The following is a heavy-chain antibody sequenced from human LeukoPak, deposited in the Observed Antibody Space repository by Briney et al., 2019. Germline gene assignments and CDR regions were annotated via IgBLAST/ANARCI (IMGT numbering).Heavy chain of an antibody. J-gene: IGHJ4*02. D-gene: IGHD3-22*01. V-gene: IGHV4-4*07. CDR3: AREEFLHEIDSSGYFVY. Sequence: SETLSLTCTVSGGSITGYYWNWIRQPAGQGLEWLGRVYSSGVGNYNPSLTSRVTMSVDTSKNQFSLKLTSLTAADTAVYYCAREEFLHEIDSSGYFVYWGQGSLVTVSA. CDR1: GGSITGYY. CDR2: VYSSGVG.